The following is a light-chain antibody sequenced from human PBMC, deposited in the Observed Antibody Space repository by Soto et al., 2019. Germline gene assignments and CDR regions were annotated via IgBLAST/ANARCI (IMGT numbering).Light chain of an antibody. CDR2: GAS. J-gene: IGKJ4*01. CDR1: QSVSSS. Sequence: EIVLTQSPGTLSLSPGERATLSCRASQSVSSSFAWYQQKPGQAPRLLIYGASRRAAGIPGRFSGSGSGTDFTLTISSLEPEDFAVYCCQQRSDWLTFGGGTKVDIK. V-gene: IGKV3-11*01. CDR3: QQRSDWLT.